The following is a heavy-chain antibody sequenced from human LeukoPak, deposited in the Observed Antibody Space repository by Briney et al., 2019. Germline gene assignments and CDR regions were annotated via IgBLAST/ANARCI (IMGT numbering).Heavy chain of an antibody. Sequence: PGGSLRLSCAASGFTFSSYEMNLVRQAPGKGPEWVSYISSSGSTIYYEDSVKGRFTISRDNAKNSLYLQMNSLRAEKMAVFYCAELGITMIGGVWGKGTTVTISS. J-gene: IGHJ6*04. D-gene: IGHD3-10*02. V-gene: IGHV3-48*03. CDR3: AELGITMIGGV. CDR2: ISSSGSTI. CDR1: GFTFSSYE.